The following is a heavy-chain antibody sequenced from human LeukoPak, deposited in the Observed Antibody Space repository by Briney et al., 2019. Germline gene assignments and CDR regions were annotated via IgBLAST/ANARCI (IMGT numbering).Heavy chain of an antibody. J-gene: IGHJ4*02. D-gene: IGHD1-14*01. CDR1: GYTFTGYY. CDR3: AREDLPGPDY. V-gene: IGHV1-2*06. Sequence: ASVKVSCKASGYTFTGYYMHWVRQAPGQGLEWMGRINLNSGGTNYAQKFQGRVTMTRDTSISTVYMELSRLRSDDTAVYYCAREDLPGPDYWGQGILVTVSS. CDR2: INLNSGGT.